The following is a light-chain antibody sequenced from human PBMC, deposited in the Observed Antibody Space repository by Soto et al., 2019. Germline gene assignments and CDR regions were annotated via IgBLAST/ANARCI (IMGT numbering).Light chain of an antibody. CDR1: HSVSNN. CDR3: QQYYARPPLT. CDR2: GAS. V-gene: IGKV3-15*01. J-gene: IGKJ4*01. Sequence: PGILYLYLGENATLSCRAIHSVSNNYLAWYQQKPGQAPRLLIYGASTRATGIPARFSGSGSGTEFTLTNISIQDEDCAVKYCQQYYARPPLTFGRGTKVDIK.